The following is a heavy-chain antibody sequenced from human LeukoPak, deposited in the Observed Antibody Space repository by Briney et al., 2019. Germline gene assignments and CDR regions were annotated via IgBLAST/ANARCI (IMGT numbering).Heavy chain of an antibody. Sequence: GGSLRLSCAASGFIFSSYEMNWVRQAPGTGLECVSVIDNGGNTYYADSVKGRFTISRDNSKNTLYLQMNSLRAEDTAVYYCAGDKTTSGYYEFDYWGQGTLVTVSS. CDR2: IDNGGNT. CDR1: GFIFSSYE. CDR3: AGDKTTSGYYEFDY. J-gene: IGHJ4*02. V-gene: IGHV3-53*01. D-gene: IGHD3-22*01.